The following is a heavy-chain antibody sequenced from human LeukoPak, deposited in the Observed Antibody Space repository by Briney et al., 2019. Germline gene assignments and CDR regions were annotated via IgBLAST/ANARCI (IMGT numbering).Heavy chain of an antibody. Sequence: SVKVSCKASGGTFSSYAISWVRQAPGQGLEWMGGIIPIFGTANYAQKFQGRVTITADESTSTAYMELSSLRSEDTAVYYCARLPLRSIAVGYYGMDVWGQGTTVTVSS. V-gene: IGHV1-69*13. D-gene: IGHD6-6*01. CDR2: IIPIFGTA. CDR3: ARLPLRSIAVGYYGMDV. CDR1: GGTFSSYA. J-gene: IGHJ6*02.